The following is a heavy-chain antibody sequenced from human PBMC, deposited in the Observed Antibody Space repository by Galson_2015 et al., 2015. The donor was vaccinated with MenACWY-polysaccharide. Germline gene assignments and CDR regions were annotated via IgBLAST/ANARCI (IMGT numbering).Heavy chain of an antibody. CDR2: ISSSSSTI. J-gene: IGHJ4*02. CDR3: ARVPGCSYGYYDW. CDR1: GFTFSTYS. Sequence: SLRLSCAASGFTFSTYSMNWVRQAPGKGLEWVSYISSSSSTIYYADSVKGRFTISRDNAKNSLYLQMNTLRDEDTAVYYCARVPGCSYGYYDWWGQGTLVTVSS. V-gene: IGHV3-48*02. D-gene: IGHD5-18*01.